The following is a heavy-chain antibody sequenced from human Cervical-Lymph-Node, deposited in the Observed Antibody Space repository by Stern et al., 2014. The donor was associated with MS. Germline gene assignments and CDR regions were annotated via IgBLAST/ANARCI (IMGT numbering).Heavy chain of an antibody. D-gene: IGHD2/OR15-2a*01. Sequence: QVQLQESGPGLVKPSGTLSLTCTVSGGSIDGSDWWSWVRQPPGKGLEWIGEIYPRGRTNSNPSLNSRVSISVDKSKNQFSLNLSSVTAADSAVYYCARAGLYDYWGQGTLVTVSS. V-gene: IGHV4-4*02. CDR2: IYPRGRT. CDR1: GGSIDGSDW. J-gene: IGHJ4*02. CDR3: ARAGLYDY.